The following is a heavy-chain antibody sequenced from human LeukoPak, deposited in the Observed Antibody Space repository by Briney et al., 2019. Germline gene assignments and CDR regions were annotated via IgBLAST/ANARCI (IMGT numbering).Heavy chain of an antibody. Sequence: SETLSLTCTVSGGSISSGSYYWSWIRQPAGKGLEWIGRIYTSGSTNYNPSLKSRVTISVDTSKNQFSLKLSSVTAADTAVYYCARDYGDSQHWGQGTLVTVSS. CDR3: ARDYGDSQH. J-gene: IGHJ1*01. CDR1: GGSISSGSYY. D-gene: IGHD4-17*01. CDR2: IYTSGST. V-gene: IGHV4-61*02.